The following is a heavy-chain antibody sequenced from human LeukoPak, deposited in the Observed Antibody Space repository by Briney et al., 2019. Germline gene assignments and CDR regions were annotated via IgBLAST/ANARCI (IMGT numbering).Heavy chain of an antibody. Sequence: PSETLSLTCTVSGGSISSYYWSWIRQPPGKGLEWIGYIYYSGSTNYNPSLKSRVTISVDTSKNQFSLKLSSVTAADTAVYYCARAYGDYPRVFDYWGQGTLVTVSS. CDR1: GGSISSYY. D-gene: IGHD4-17*01. J-gene: IGHJ4*02. CDR2: IYYSGST. V-gene: IGHV4-59*01. CDR3: ARAYGDYPRVFDY.